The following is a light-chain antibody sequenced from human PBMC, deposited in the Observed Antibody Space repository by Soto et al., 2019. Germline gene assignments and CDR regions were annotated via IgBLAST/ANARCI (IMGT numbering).Light chain of an antibody. J-gene: IGLJ3*02. CDR3: TSYTNSGTWV. V-gene: IGLV2-14*01. CDR1: SSDVGGYNY. CDR2: EVI. Sequence: QSALTQPASVSGSPGQSITISCAGTSSDVGGYNYVSWYQQYPDKAPKLMIYEVINRPSGVSNRFSVSKSGNTASLTISGLQDEDEADYYCTSYTNSGTWVFGGGTKLTVL.